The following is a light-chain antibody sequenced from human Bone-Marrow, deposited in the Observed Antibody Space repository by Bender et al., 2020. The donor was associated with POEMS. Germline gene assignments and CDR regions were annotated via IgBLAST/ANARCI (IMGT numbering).Light chain of an antibody. CDR2: DLV. CDR1: TSDVGAYNY. CDR3: SSFTSTNTLVV. J-gene: IGLJ2*01. V-gene: IGLV2-14*03. Sequence: QSALTQPASVSGSSGQSITISCTGTTSDVGAYNYVSWYQQHPGKTPKLLIYDLVHRPSGVSNRFSASKSGNTASLTISGLQAEDEAYYYCSSFTSTNTLVVFGGGTKLTVL.